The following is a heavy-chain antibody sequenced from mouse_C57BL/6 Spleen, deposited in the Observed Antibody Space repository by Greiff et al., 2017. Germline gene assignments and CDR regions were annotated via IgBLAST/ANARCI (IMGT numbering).Heavy chain of an antibody. J-gene: IGHJ1*03. CDR3: ARLDYGSSYWYFDV. V-gene: IGHV5-9*01. CDR1: GFTFSSYT. Sequence: DVMLVESGGGLVKPGGSLKLSCAASGFTFSSYTMSWVRQTPEKRLEWVATISGGGGNTYYPDSVKGRFTISRDNAKNTLYLQMSSLRSEDTALYYCARLDYGSSYWYFDVWGTGTTVTVSS. D-gene: IGHD1-1*01. CDR2: ISGGGGNT.